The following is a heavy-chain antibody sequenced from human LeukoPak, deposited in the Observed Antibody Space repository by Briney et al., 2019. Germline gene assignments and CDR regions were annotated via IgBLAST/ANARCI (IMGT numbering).Heavy chain of an antibody. CDR1: GFTFSDYY. D-gene: IGHD3-3*01. J-gene: IGHJ4*02. CDR3: ARAGLAERTYYDFWSGYYYFDY. CDR2: ISSSGSTI. Sequence: GGSLRLSCAASGFTFSDYYVSWIRQAPGKGLEWVSYISSSGSTIYYADSVKGRFTISRDNAKNSLYLQMNSLRAEDTAVYYCARAGLAERTYYDFWSGYYYFDYWGQGTLVTVSS. V-gene: IGHV3-11*04.